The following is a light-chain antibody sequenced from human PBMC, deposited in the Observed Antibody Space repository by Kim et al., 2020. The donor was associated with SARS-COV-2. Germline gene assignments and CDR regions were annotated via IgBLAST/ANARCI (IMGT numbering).Light chain of an antibody. CDR1: QSVSSSY. J-gene: IGKJ4*01. CDR2: GAS. V-gene: IGKV3-20*01. CDR3: QQNGSSPLT. Sequence: SPGEKATLSCRGSQSVSSSYLAWYQQKPGQAPRLLIYGASSRATGIPDRCSGSGSGTNFTLTISRLEPEDFSVYYCQQNGSSPLTFGGGTKVDIK.